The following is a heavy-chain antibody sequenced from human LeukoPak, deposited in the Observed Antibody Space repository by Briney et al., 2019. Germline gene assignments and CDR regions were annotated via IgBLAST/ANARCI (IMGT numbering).Heavy chain of an antibody. CDR2: IYYSGST. D-gene: IGHD6-19*01. V-gene: IGHV4-59*12. J-gene: IGHJ6*03. Sequence: SETLSLTCTVSGGSISSYYWSWIRQPPGKGLEWIGYIYYSGSTNYNPSLKSRVTMSVDTSKNQFSLKLSPVTAADTAVYYCAREDHSSGWYYYYYYMDVWGKGTTVTISS. CDR1: GGSISSYY. CDR3: AREDHSSGWYYYYYYMDV.